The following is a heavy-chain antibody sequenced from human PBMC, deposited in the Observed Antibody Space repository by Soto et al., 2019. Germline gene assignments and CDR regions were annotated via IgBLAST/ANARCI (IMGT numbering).Heavy chain of an antibody. V-gene: IGHV3-30*18. J-gene: IGHJ4*02. CDR3: AKVAVLRFLEWLFDY. CDR1: GFTFSSYG. Sequence: GGSLRLSCAASGFTFSSYGMHWVRQAPGKGLEWVAVISYDGSNKYYADSVKGRFTISRDNSKNTLYLQMNSLRAEDTAVYYCAKVAVLRFLEWLFDYWGQGTLVTVSS. CDR2: ISYDGSNK. D-gene: IGHD3-3*01.